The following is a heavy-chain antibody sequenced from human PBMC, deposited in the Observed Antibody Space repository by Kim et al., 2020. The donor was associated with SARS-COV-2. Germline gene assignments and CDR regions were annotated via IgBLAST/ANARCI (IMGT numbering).Heavy chain of an antibody. V-gene: IGHV4-59*08. CDR2: IYYSGST. D-gene: IGHD2-15*01. Sequence: SETLSLTCTVSGGSISSYYWSWIRQPPGKGLEWIGYIYYSGSTNYNPSLKSRVTISVDTSKNQFSLKLSSVTAADTAVYYCARRGCSGGSCSNDYWGQGTLVTVSS. J-gene: IGHJ4*02. CDR1: GGSISSYY. CDR3: ARRGCSGGSCSNDY.